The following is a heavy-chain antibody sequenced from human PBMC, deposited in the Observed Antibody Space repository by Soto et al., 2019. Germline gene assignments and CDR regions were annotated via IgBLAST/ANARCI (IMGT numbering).Heavy chain of an antibody. V-gene: IGHV4-34*01. J-gene: IGHJ4*02. CDR2: TNHRGST. CDR3: ARGRRDIGSCYARWFFDY. CDR1: GGSFSGYF. Sequence: KTSETLSLTCAVYGGSFSGYFWTWIRQPPGKGLEGIGETNHRGSTNYNPCLNSRVTISLDTSKNQFSLKLNSVTAADTAVYYCARGRRDIGSCYARWFFDYWGQGTLVTVSS. D-gene: IGHD2-2*01.